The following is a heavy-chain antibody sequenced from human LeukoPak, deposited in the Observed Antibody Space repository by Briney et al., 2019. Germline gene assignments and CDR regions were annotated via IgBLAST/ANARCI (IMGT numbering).Heavy chain of an antibody. CDR2: ICPDDSDT. V-gene: IGHV5-51*01. Sequence: GESLKISCKGSGSSFTSYWIGWGRQMPGKSLEWMGIICPDDSDTKYSPSFQGQVTISADKSTSTAYLQWSSLKASDTAVYYCARLAFCTNAVCFSNYYYSMDVWGRGTTVTVSS. CDR3: ARLAFCTNAVCFSNYYYSMDV. J-gene: IGHJ6*03. CDR1: GSSFTSYW. D-gene: IGHD2-8*01.